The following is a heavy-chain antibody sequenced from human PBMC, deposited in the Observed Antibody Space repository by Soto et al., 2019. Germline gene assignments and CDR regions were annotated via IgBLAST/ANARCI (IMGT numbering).Heavy chain of an antibody. CDR2: INHSGST. J-gene: IGHJ4*02. Sequence: SETLSLTCAVYGGSFSGYYWSWIRQPPGKGLEWIGEINHSGSTNYNPSLKSRVTISVDTSKNQFSLKLSSVTAADTAVYYCGRLGRLYDFWSGYLLGFDYWGQGTLVTVSS. V-gene: IGHV4-34*01. D-gene: IGHD3-3*01. CDR3: GRLGRLYDFWSGYLLGFDY. CDR1: GGSFSGYY.